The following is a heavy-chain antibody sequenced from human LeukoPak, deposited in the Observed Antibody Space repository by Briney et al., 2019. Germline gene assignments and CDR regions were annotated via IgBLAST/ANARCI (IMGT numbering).Heavy chain of an antibody. D-gene: IGHD3-3*01. Sequence: SGGSLRLSCAASGFTFSSYWMSWVRQAPGKGLEWVANIKQDGSEKYYVDSVKGRFTISRDNAKNSLYLQMNSLRAEDTAVYYCARDLRDFWSGSVDYWGQGTLVTVSS. J-gene: IGHJ4*02. CDR2: IKQDGSEK. CDR3: ARDLRDFWSGSVDY. V-gene: IGHV3-7*01. CDR1: GFTFSSYW.